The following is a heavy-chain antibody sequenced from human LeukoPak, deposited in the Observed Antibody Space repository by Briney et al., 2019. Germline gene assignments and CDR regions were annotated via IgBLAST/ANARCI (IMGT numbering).Heavy chain of an antibody. J-gene: IGHJ4*02. V-gene: IGHV4-4*08. CDR3: ARGGTTKVTTMDF. D-gene: IGHD4-17*01. Sequence: PSETLSLTCTVSGGSISGYYWNWIRQPPGKGLEWVACIGGITNYSPSLKGRVTISVDTSKNQVSLTVTSVTAADTAMYYCARGGTTKVTTMDFWGRGTLVTVSS. CDR1: GGSISGYY. CDR2: IGGIT.